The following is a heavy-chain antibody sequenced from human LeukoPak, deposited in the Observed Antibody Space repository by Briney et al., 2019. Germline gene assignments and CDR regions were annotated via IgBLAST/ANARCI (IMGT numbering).Heavy chain of an antibody. Sequence: PGRPLRPSCAALEITSRPNYMTWSGQAPGKGLKWVSSSISSCSYTNYADSVKGRFTISRDNAKNSLYLQMNRLRAEDTAVYYCARVGWSSSWRGYYYGMDVWGQGTTVTVSS. CDR2: SISSCSYT. D-gene: IGHD6-13*01. V-gene: IGHV3-11*05. CDR3: ARVGWSSSWRGYYYGMDV. J-gene: IGHJ6*02. CDR1: EITSRPNY.